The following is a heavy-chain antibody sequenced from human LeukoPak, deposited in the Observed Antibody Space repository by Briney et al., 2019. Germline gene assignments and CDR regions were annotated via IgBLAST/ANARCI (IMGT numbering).Heavy chain of an antibody. V-gene: IGHV3-7*01. D-gene: IGHD6-19*01. J-gene: IGHJ4*02. Sequence: GGSLRLSCAASGFTFSNYWMIWVRQAPGQGLEWVANIKQDGSDKSYVDSVKGRFTISGDNAKNSLYLQMNSLRVEDTAVYYCARARTSGDEALAGNYWGQGTLVTVSS. CDR1: GFTFSNYW. CDR3: ARARTSGDEALAGNY. CDR2: IKQDGSDK.